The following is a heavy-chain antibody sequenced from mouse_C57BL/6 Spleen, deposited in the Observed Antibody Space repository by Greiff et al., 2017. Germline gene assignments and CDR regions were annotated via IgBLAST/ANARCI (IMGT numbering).Heavy chain of an antibody. CDR1: GYSFTGYY. V-gene: IGHV1-42*01. J-gene: IGHJ3*01. CDR2: INPSTGGT. D-gene: IGHD4-1*01. Sequence: EVQLQQSGPELVKPGASVKISCKASGYSFTGYYMNWVKQSPEKSLEWIGEINPSTGGTTYNQKFKAKATLTVDKSSSTAYMQLKSLTSEDSAVYYCARRRELWFAYWGQGTLVTVSA. CDR3: ARRRELWFAY.